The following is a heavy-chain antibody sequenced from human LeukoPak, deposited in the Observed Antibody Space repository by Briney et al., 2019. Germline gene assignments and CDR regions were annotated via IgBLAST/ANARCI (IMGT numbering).Heavy chain of an antibody. J-gene: IGHJ5*02. Sequence: ASVKVSCKAYGGTFSSYAISWVRQAPGQGLEWMGGIIPIFGTANYAQKFQGRATITTDESTSTAYMELSSLRSEDTAVYYCARDGSEYSYGYNWFDPWGQGTLVTVSS. V-gene: IGHV1-69*05. CDR3: ARDGSEYSYGYNWFDP. CDR1: GGTFSSYA. D-gene: IGHD5-18*01. CDR2: IIPIFGTA.